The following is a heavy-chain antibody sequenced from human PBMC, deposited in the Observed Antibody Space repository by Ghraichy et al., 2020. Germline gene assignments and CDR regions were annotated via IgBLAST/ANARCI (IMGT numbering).Heavy chain of an antibody. J-gene: IGHJ6*02. CDR3: VRLISSTAQYYGLDV. V-gene: IGHV3-21*06. CDR2: VSSTSSYI. Sequence: GGSLRLSCIASGFTFGSYNMNWVRQAPGKGLEWVASVSSTSSYIYYGESLTGRFTISRDNAQNSLFLQMNSLRAEDSAIYYCVRLISSTAQYYGLDVWGQGTTVTVSS. CDR1: GFTFGSYN. D-gene: IGHD2-2*01.